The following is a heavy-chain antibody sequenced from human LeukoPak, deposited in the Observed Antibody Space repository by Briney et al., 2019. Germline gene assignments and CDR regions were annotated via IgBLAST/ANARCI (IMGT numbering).Heavy chain of an antibody. CDR1: GYTFTDYY. D-gene: IGHD2-2*02. Sequence: ASVKVSCKVSGYTFTDYYMHWVQQAPGKGLEWMGLVDPEDGETIYAEKFQGRVTITADTSTDTAYMELSSLRSEDTAVYYCATDIAHPLGYCSSTSCYKDWFDPWGQGTLVTVSS. V-gene: IGHV1-69-2*01. CDR2: VDPEDGET. J-gene: IGHJ5*02. CDR3: ATDIAHPLGYCSSTSCYKDWFDP.